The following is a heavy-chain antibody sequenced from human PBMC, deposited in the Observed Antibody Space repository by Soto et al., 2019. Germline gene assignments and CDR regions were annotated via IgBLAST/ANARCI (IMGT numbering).Heavy chain of an antibody. CDR1: GFNVINNY. CDR3: AAYSHKGY. D-gene: IGHD3-16*01. V-gene: IGHV3-66*01. Sequence: GGSLRLSCTASGFNVINNYMSWVRQAPGKGLEWVSLIYSGGSTYYADSVKGRFTISRDSSKNTLYLQMNSLRAEDTAMYYCAAYSHKGYWGQGTLVTVSS. CDR2: IYSGGST. J-gene: IGHJ4*02.